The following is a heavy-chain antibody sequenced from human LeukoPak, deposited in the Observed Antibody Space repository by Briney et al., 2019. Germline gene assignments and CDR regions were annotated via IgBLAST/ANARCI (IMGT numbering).Heavy chain of an antibody. D-gene: IGHD4-17*01. CDR3: ARTSAAYGESD. V-gene: IGHV1-69*04. CDR1: GGTFSSYA. Sequence: SVKVSCKASGGTFSSYAISWVRQAPGQGLEWMGRIIPILGIANYAQKFQGRVTITADKSTSTAYMELSSLRSEDTAVYYCARTSAAYGESDWGQGTLVTVSS. J-gene: IGHJ4*02. CDR2: IIPILGIA.